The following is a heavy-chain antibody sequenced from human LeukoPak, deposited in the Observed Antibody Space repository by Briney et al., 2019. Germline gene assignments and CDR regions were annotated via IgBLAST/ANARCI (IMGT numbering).Heavy chain of an antibody. D-gene: IGHD3-3*01. CDR2: IYYSGST. CDR3: ARRWDYDFSY. Sequence: YMDWLRQPPGKGLEWIGSIYYSGSTYYNPSLMSRVTISVDTSKNQFSLTLSSVTAADTAVYYCARRWDYDFSYWGQGTLVTVSS. V-gene: IGHV4-39*01. J-gene: IGHJ4*02. CDR1: Y.